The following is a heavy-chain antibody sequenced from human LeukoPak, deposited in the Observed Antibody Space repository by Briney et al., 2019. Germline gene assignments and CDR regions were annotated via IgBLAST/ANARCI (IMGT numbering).Heavy chain of an antibody. CDR3: AKDYGGAVAGTFYYYMDV. V-gene: IGHV3-23*01. D-gene: IGHD6-19*01. CDR2: ISGSGGST. Sequence: GGSLRLSCAASGFTFSSYAMSWVRQAPGKGLEWVSAISGSGGSTYYADSVKGRFTISRDNSKNTLYLQMNSLRAEDTAVYYCAKDYGGAVAGTFYYYMDVWGKGTTVTVSS. J-gene: IGHJ6*03. CDR1: GFTFSSYA.